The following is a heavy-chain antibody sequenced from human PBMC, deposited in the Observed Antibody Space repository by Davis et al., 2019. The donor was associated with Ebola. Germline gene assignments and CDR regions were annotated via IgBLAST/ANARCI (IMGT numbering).Heavy chain of an antibody. D-gene: IGHD6-19*01. CDR3: ARTTLYSSGWYRLYYFDY. V-gene: IGHV2-70*11. CDR2: IDWDDDK. Sequence: SWIRQPPGKALEWLARIDWDDDKYYSTSLKTRLTISKDTSKNQVVLTMTNMDPVDTATYYCARTTLYSSGWYRLYYFDYWGQGTLVTVSS. J-gene: IGHJ4*02.